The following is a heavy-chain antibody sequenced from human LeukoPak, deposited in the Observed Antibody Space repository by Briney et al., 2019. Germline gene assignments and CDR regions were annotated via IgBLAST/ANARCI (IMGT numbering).Heavy chain of an antibody. D-gene: IGHD2-2*01. CDR2: INSDGRIT. CDR1: GFTFSSYW. J-gene: IGHJ3*02. V-gene: IGHV3-74*01. Sequence: GGSLRLSCVASGFTFSSYWMHWVPQVPGKGPVWVSRINSDGRITSYADSVKGRFTISRDNAKNTLYLQMNSLRAEDTAVYSCARVGVPQYAFDIWGQGTWVTVSS. CDR3: ARVGVPQYAFDI.